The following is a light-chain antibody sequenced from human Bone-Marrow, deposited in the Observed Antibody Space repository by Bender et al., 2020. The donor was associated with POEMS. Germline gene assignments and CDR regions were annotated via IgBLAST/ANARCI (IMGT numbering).Light chain of an antibody. Sequence: QPVLTQPASVSGSPGQSITISCTGTSSDVGSYNVVSWYQQHPGKAPKLMISEVNKRPSGVSNRFSGSKSGNTASLTITGLQAEDEADYYCCSYAGTSNWVFGRGTKLTVL. CDR3: CSYAGTSNWV. CDR1: SSDVGSYNV. J-gene: IGLJ3*02. V-gene: IGLV2-23*02. CDR2: EVN.